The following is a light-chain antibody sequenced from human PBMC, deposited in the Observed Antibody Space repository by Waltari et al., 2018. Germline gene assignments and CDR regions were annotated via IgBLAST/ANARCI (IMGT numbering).Light chain of an antibody. Sequence: IVMTQSPDSLAVSLGERATINCKSSPTVLHSTDTKNYVAWYQQKPGQPPKLLIYWSSTRESGVPDRFSGSGSGTDFTLTISSLQAEDVAVYYCHQYSSTPWTFGQGTKVEVK. CDR2: WSS. J-gene: IGKJ1*01. V-gene: IGKV4-1*01. CDR3: HQYSSTPWT. CDR1: PTVLHSTDTKNY.